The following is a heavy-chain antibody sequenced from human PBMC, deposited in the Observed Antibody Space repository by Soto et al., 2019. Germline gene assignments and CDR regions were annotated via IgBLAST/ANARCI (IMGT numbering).Heavy chain of an antibody. CDR2: INHSGST. J-gene: IGHJ4*02. CDR1: GGSFSGYY. CDR3: ARVGGVVGITGTPLFDY. D-gene: IGHD1-7*01. Sequence: PSETLSLTCAVYGGSFSGYYWSWIRQPPGKGLEWIGEINHSGSTNYNPSLKSRVTISVDTSKNQFSLKLSSVTAADTAVYYCARVGGVVGITGTPLFDYWGQGTLVTVSS. V-gene: IGHV4-34*01.